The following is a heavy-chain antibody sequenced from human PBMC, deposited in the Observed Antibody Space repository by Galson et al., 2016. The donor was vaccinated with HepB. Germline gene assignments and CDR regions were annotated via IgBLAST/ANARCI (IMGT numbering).Heavy chain of an antibody. D-gene: IGHD4-23*01. CDR3: ATRGGGNPLFGY. J-gene: IGHJ4*02. CDR1: GFTFSRYW. Sequence: SLRLSCAASGFTFSRYWMHWVRQAPEKGLVWVSRINNDGSRTSYADSVKGRFTISRDNAKNTLYLQMNSLRAEDTAVYYCATRGGGNPLFGYWGQGTLVTVSS. CDR2: INNDGSRT. V-gene: IGHV3-74*01.